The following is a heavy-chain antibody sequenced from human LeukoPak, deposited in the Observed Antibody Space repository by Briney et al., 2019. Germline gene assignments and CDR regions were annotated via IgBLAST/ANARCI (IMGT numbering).Heavy chain of an antibody. J-gene: IGHJ4*02. V-gene: IGHV4-59*01. CDR1: GGSISTYS. D-gene: IGHD3-22*01. CDR3: AREVSRGRSGYQIDC. CDR2: IDYSAYT. Sequence: SSETLSLTCTVSGGSISTYSWTWIRQPPGEGLEWIGYIDYSAYTKYNPSLKSRVTISVDTSKNQFSLSLSSLTAADTAVYYCAREVSRGRSGYQIDCWGPGTLVTVSS.